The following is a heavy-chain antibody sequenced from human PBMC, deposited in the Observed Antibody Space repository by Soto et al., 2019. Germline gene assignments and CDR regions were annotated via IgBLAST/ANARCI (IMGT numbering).Heavy chain of an antibody. CDR1: GGSISSYY. CDR2: IYYSGST. J-gene: IGHJ6*03. D-gene: IGHD3-3*01. CDR3: ARGGLGHVNYDSRSGSYYYYMDV. V-gene: IGHV4-59*01. Sequence: SETLSLTCTVSGGSISSYYWSWIRQPPGKGLEWIGYIYYSGSTNYNPSLKSRVTISVDTSKNQFSLKLSSVTAADTAVYYCARGGLGHVNYDSRSGSYYYYMDVWGKGTTVTVSS.